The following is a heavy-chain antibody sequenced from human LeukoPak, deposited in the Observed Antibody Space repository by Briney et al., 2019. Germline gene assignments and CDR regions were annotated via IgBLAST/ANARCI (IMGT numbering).Heavy chain of an antibody. CDR2: IYGDDET. Sequence: GGSLRLSCAASGFTITTNYMNWVRQAPGKGLEWVSVIYGDDETNYADSVKGRFTISRDNSKNTLYLQMNSLRADDTAVYYCAKAKQWYGSGSHLGYWGQGTLVTVSS. CDR3: AKAKQWYGSGSHLGY. D-gene: IGHD3-10*01. J-gene: IGHJ4*02. CDR1: GFTITTNY. V-gene: IGHV3-53*01.